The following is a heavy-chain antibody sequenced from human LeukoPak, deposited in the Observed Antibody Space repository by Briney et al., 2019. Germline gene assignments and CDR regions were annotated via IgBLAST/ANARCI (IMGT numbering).Heavy chain of an antibody. V-gene: IGHV3-53*01. Sequence: GGXXXXXXAXSGFTVSSNYMSWVRQAPGKGLEWVSVIYSGGETYYADSVKGRFTISRENSKKKLYLQRKSMRTEDTAVYYCARVAVGAGTDYFDYWGQGTLVTVSS. CDR1: GFTVSSNY. CDR3: ARVAVGAGTDYFDY. CDR2: IYSGGET. J-gene: IGHJ4*02. D-gene: IGHD6-19*01.